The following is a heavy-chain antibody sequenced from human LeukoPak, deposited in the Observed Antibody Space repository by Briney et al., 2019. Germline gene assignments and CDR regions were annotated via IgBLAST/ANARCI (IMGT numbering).Heavy chain of an antibody. D-gene: IGHD3-10*01. CDR2: ISYDGSGK. Sequence: QSGGSLKLSCEASGFVFSHHVIHWVRQVPGQGLEWVSMISYDGSGKHYADSVRGRLTISRDNSKNTAYLQMDSLRAEDTAVFYCARPRAGTLYGMDVWGQGTTVTVSS. J-gene: IGHJ6*02. CDR3: ARPRAGTLYGMDV. CDR1: GFVFSHHV. V-gene: IGHV3-30*04.